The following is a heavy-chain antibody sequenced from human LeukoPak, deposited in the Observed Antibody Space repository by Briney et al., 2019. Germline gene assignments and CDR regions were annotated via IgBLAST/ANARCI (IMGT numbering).Heavy chain of an antibody. CDR2: INPNSGGT. Sequence: ASVKVSCKASGYTFTSYYMHWVRQAPGQGLEWRGWINPNSGGTNYAQKFQGRVTMTRDTSISTAYMELSRLRSDDTAVYYCARVRGRNPDAFDNWGQGTMVTVSS. J-gene: IGHJ3*02. V-gene: IGHV1-2*02. CDR1: GYTFTSYY. CDR3: ARVRGRNPDAFDN.